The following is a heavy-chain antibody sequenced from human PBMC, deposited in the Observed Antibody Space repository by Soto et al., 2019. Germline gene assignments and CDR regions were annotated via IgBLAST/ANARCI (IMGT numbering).Heavy chain of an antibody. Sequence: QVQLQESGPGLVKPSETLSLTCTVSGGSVSSGIYYWSWIRQPPGKGLECIGYIYFSGSTNYNPSIKRRVTISIDTAKNQFALKLSSVTAADTAVYYCARSLHGWYFDLWGRGTLVTVSS. CDR2: IYFSGST. CDR3: ARSLHGWYFDL. CDR1: GGSVSSGIYY. V-gene: IGHV4-61*01. D-gene: IGHD2-8*01. J-gene: IGHJ2*01.